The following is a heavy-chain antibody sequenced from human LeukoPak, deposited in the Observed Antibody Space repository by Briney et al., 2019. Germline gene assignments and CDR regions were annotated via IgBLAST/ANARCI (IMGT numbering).Heavy chain of an antibody. Sequence: QPGGSLRLSCAASGFTFSSYAMSWVRQAPGKGLEWVSAISGSGGSTYYADSVKGRFTISRDNAKNSLYLQMNSLRAEDTAVYYCAREGQLWRHFDYWGQGTLVTVSS. CDR3: AREGQLWRHFDY. V-gene: IGHV3-23*01. D-gene: IGHD5-18*01. J-gene: IGHJ4*02. CDR1: GFTFSSYA. CDR2: ISGSGGST.